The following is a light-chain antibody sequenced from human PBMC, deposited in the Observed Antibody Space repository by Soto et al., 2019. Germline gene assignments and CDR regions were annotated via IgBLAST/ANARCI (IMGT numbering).Light chain of an antibody. J-gene: IGLJ3*02. CDR2: GNS. V-gene: IGLV1-40*01. Sequence: QSVLTQPPSVSGAPGQRVTIPCTGSSSNIGAGYDVHWYQQLPGTAPKLLIYGNSNRPSGVPDRFSGSKSGTSASLAITGLQAEDEADYYCQSYDSKLSGWVFGGGTKLTVL. CDR1: SSNIGAGYD. CDR3: QSYDSKLSGWV.